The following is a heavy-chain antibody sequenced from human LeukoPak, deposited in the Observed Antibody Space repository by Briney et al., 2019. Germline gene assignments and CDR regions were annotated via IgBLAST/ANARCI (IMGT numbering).Heavy chain of an antibody. V-gene: IGHV3-30*02. CDR3: AKRTVDSSAYCLSF. CDR2: IQYDGSNE. D-gene: IGHD3-22*01. CDR1: RFTFSSYG. Sequence: GGSLRLSCAASRFTFSSYGMHWVRQAPGKGLEWVAYIQYDGSNEQYADSVKGRFSISRDSSKNILYLQMNSLRAEDTAVYYCAKRTVDSSAYCLSFWGQGTLVTVSS. J-gene: IGHJ4*02.